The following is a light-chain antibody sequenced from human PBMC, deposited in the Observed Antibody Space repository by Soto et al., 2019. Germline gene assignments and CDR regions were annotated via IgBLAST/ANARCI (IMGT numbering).Light chain of an antibody. J-gene: IGLJ3*02. Sequence: QSALTQPASVSGSPGQSITISCSGTSSDVGGYNYVSWYQQHPGKSPKLVIYEVSIRPSGVSNRFSGSKSANTASLTISGLQPEDEGDYYCSSYSSSSNPWVLGGGTKLTVL. CDR1: SSDVGGYNY. CDR2: EVS. CDR3: SSYSSSSNPWV. V-gene: IGLV2-14*01.